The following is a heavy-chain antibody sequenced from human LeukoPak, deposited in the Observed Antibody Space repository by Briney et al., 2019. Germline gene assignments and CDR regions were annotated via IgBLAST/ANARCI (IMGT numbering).Heavy chain of an antibody. J-gene: IGHJ4*02. CDR1: GFTFSSYW. Sequence: PGGSLRLSCAASGFTFSSYWMHWVRHAPGKGLVWLSRIKSDGSSTSYADSVKGRFTISRDNAKNTLYLQMNGVRAEDTAVYYCARDQIYCTGGYCYFDYWGRGTLVTVSS. V-gene: IGHV3-74*01. CDR2: IKSDGSST. D-gene: IGHD2-8*02. CDR3: ARDQIYCTGGYCYFDY.